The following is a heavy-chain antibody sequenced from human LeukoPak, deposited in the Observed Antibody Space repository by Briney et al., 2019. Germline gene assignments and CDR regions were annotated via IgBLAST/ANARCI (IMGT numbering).Heavy chain of an antibody. D-gene: IGHD3-16*01. CDR1: GFTFSDYY. Sequence: GGSLRLSCAASGFTFSDYYMSWLRQAPGKGLEWVSYISSSGSTIYYADSVKGRFTISRDNAKNSLYLQMNSLRAEDTAVYYCARDNDYVWGSYPDYGGQGTLVTVSS. CDR3: ARDNDYVWGSYPDY. CDR2: ISSSGSTI. J-gene: IGHJ4*02. V-gene: IGHV3-11*04.